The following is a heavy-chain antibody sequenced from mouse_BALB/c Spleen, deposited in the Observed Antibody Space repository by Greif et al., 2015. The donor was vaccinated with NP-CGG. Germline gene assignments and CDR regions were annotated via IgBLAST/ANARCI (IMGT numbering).Heavy chain of an antibody. CDR2: IYPGDGDT. CDR3: ARERDGNFAY. V-gene: IGHV1-80*01. J-gene: IGHJ3*01. D-gene: IGHD2-1*01. Sequence: QVQLKQSGAELVRPGSSVKISCKASGYAFSSYWMNWVKQRPGQGLEWIGQIYPGDGDTNYNGKFKGKATLTADKSSSTAYMQLSSLTSEDSAVYFCARERDGNFAYWGQGTLVTVSA. CDR1: GYAFSSYW.